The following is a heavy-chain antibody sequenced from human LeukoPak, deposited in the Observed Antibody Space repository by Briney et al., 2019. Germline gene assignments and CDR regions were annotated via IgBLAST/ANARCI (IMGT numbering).Heavy chain of an antibody. CDR1: GGSLSSYY. CDR3: ARRYCLGAFDI. J-gene: IGHJ3*02. D-gene: IGHD2-15*01. V-gene: IGHV4-59*01. CDR2: IYYSVSA. Sequence: LSETLSLTCTVSGGSLSSYYWSWIRQPPGKELECIGYIYYSVSASYNPSLKSRVTISVHTSKNQFYLNLSSVTAADTAVYYCARRYCLGAFDIWGQGTMVTVSS.